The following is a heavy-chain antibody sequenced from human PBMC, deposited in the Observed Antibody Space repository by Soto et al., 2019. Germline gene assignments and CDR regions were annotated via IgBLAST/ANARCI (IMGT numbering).Heavy chain of an antibody. CDR3: AREAPFVVVPANTERSELAEYYFDY. CDR1: GGSISSGGYY. CDR2: IYYSGST. V-gene: IGHV4-31*03. J-gene: IGHJ4*02. Sequence: PSETLSLTCTVSGGSISSGGYYWSWIRQHPGKGLEWIGYIYYSGSTYYNPSLKSRVTISVDTSKNQFSLKLSSVTAADTAVYYCAREAPFVVVPANTERSELAEYYFDYWGQGTLVTVSS. D-gene: IGHD2-2*01.